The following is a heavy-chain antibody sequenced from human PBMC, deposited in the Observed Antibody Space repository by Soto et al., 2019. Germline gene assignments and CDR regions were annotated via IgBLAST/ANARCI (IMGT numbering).Heavy chain of an antibody. Sequence: GGSLRLSCAVSGFTFKSYAMSWVRQAPGKGLEWVSTISDSGGSTSYADSVKGRLTISRDNSMNTLYLQMDSLRVEDTAVYYCVKRDLAYWGQGTLVTVSS. V-gene: IGHV3-23*01. CDR3: VKRDLAY. J-gene: IGHJ4*02. CDR2: ISDSGGST. CDR1: GFTFKSYA.